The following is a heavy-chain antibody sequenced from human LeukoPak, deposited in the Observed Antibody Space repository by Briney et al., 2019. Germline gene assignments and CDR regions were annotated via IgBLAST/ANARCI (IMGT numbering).Heavy chain of an antibody. CDR1: GFTFSSYW. J-gene: IGHJ4*02. CDR2: INSDGSST. CDR3: ARDEYYYDSSFIPPGKY. Sequence: PGGSLRLSCAASGFTFSSYWMHWVRQAPGKGLVWVSRINSDGSSTSYADSVKGRFTISRDNAKNTLYLQMNSLRAEDTAVYYCARDEYYYDSSFIPPGKYWGQGTLVTVSS. D-gene: IGHD3-22*01. V-gene: IGHV3-74*01.